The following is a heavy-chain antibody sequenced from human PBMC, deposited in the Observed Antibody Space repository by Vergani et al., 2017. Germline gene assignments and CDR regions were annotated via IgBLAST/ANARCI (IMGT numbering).Heavy chain of an antibody. D-gene: IGHD6-19*01. CDR1: GGSISSYY. V-gene: IGHV4-4*07. Sequence: QVQLQESGPGLVKPSETLSLTCTVPGGSISSYYWSWIRQPAGKGLEWIWRIYTSGNTNYNPSLKSRVTMSVDTSKNQFSLKLSSVTAADTAVYYCARAPRGVAGTYYFDYWGQGTLVTVSS. CDR3: ARAPRGVAGTYYFDY. J-gene: IGHJ4*02. CDR2: IYTSGNT.